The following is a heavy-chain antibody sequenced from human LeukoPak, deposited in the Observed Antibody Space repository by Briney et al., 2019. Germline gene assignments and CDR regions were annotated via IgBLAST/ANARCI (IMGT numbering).Heavy chain of an antibody. Sequence: ASVKVSCKASGYTFTGYFIHWVRQAPGQGLEWVGWINPNSGVTKYAQKFQGRVTMTRDTSISTAYMELSRLRSDDTAVYYCARDRDWNLDYWGQGTLVTVSS. CDR1: GYTFTGYF. CDR3: ARDRDWNLDY. D-gene: IGHD1-1*01. V-gene: IGHV1-2*02. J-gene: IGHJ4*02. CDR2: INPNSGVT.